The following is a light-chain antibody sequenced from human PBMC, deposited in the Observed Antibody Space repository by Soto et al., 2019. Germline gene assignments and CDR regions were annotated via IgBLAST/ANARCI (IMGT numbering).Light chain of an antibody. J-gene: IGLJ3*02. V-gene: IGLV2-8*01. CDR3: SSYSGNNNVV. CDR2: EVS. CDR1: SSDIGGYNY. Sequence: QSALTQPSSASGSPGQSVTISCTGTSSDIGGYNYVSWYQHHPGKAPKLMIYEVSNRPSGVPDRFSGSKSGNTASLTVSGLQAEDEADYHCSSYSGNNNVVFGGGTQLTVL.